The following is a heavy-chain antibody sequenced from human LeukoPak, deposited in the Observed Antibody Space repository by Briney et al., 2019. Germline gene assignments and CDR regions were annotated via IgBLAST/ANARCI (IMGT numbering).Heavy chain of an antibody. D-gene: IGHD3-10*01. CDR2: IYYSGST. CDR3: ARDTYGSGTFDY. V-gene: IGHV4-31*03. J-gene: IGHJ4*02. Sequence: PSQTLSLTCTVSGGSISSGGYYWSWIRQHPGKGLEWIGYIYYSGSTYYNPPLKSRVTISVDTSKNQFSLKLSSVTAADTAVYYCARDTYGSGTFDYWGQGTLVTVSS. CDR1: GGSISSGGYY.